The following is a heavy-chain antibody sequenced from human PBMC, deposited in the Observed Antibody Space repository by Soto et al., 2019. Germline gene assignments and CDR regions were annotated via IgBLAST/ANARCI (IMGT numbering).Heavy chain of an antibody. Sequence: GGSLRLSCAASGFTFSGYSMNWVRQAPGKGLEWVSSISSSSSYIYYADLMKGRFTISRDNAMNSLYLQMNSLRAEDTAVYYCAGGHGMDVWGQGTTVTVS. CDR2: ISSSSSYI. CDR1: GFTFSGYS. CDR3: AGGHGMDV. J-gene: IGHJ6*02. D-gene: IGHD3-16*01. V-gene: IGHV3-21*01.